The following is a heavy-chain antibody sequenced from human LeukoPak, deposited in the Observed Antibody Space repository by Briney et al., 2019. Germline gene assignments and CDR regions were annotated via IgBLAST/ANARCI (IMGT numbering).Heavy chain of an antibody. V-gene: IGHV1-18*01. CDR2: IRASNGNT. CDR3: ARVAVDLDCSGDTCSSVFKSFDA. CDR1: GYMFTSYA. Sequence: ATVKVSSKASGYMFTSYAISWVRRAPGQGLEWMGWIRASNGNTTYAQKFQARVTMTTDTSTSTAYMELRSLRSDDTAVYYCARVAVDLDCSGDTCSSVFKSFDAWGQGTLVTVSS. J-gene: IGHJ5*02. D-gene: IGHD2-15*01.